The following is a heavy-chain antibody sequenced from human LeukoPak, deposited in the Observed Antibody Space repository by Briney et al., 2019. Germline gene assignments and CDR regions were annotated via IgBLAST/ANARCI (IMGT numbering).Heavy chain of an antibody. D-gene: IGHD2-2*02. J-gene: IGHJ6*02. CDR3: ARYCSSTSCCTGAFYYYYGMDV. CDR1: GFTFSSYS. CDR2: ISSSSSYI. V-gene: IGHV3-21*04. Sequence: GGSLRLSCAASGFTFSSYSMNWVRQAPGKGLEWVSSISSSSSYIYYADSVKGRFTISRDNAKNSLYLQMNSLRAEDTAVYYCARYCSSTSCCTGAFYYYYGMDVWGQGTTVTVSS.